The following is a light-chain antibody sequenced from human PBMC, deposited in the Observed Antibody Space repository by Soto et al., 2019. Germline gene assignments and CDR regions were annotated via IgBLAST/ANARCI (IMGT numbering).Light chain of an antibody. V-gene: IGLV2-23*01. CDR2: EGS. Sequence: SALTQPGSVSGSPGQSITISCTGTSSDVGSYNLVSWYQQHPGKAPKLMIYEGSKRPSGVSNRFSGSKSGNTASLTISGLQAEDEADYYCCSYAGSSTSYVFGTGTKVTVL. J-gene: IGLJ1*01. CDR3: CSYAGSSTSYV. CDR1: SSDVGSYNL.